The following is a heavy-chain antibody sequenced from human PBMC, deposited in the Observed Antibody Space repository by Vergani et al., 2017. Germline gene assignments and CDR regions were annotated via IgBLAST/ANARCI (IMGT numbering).Heavy chain of an antibody. CDR1: GFTFSSYA. CDR2: ISGSGGST. CDR3: AKDLSSYYYDSGASDAFDI. V-gene: IGHV3-23*04. D-gene: IGHD3-22*01. Sequence: EVQLVESGGGLIQPGGSLRLSCAASGFTFSSYAMSWVRQAPGKGLEWVSAISGSGGSTYYADSVKGRFTISRDNSKNTLYLQMNSLRAEDTAVYYCAKDLSSYYYDSGASDAFDIWGQGTMVTVSS. J-gene: IGHJ3*02.